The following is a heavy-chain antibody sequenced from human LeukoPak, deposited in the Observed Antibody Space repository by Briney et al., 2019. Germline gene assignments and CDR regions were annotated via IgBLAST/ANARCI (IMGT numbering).Heavy chain of an antibody. CDR2: INPNSGGT. Sequence: ASVKVSCKASGYTFTGYYMHWVRQAPGQGLEWMGRINPNSGGTNYAQKFQGRVTMTRDTSISTAYMELSRLRSDDTAVYYCARGGRYCSSTSCPGNAFDIWGQGTMVTVSS. J-gene: IGHJ3*02. D-gene: IGHD2-2*01. V-gene: IGHV1-2*06. CDR3: ARGGRYCSSTSCPGNAFDI. CDR1: GYTFTGYY.